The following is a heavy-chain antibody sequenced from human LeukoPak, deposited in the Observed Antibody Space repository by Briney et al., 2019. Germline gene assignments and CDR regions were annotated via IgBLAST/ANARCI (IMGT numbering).Heavy chain of an antibody. D-gene: IGHD6-19*01. J-gene: IGHJ4*02. CDR1: RYTLSAFY. CDR2: MNPNISGS. CDR3: ATRVVAGIPYYFDH. V-gene: IGHV1-2*02. Sequence: ASVKPSPKTSRYTLSAFYITWVRQAPGQGLEWMGWMNPNISGSKYAQKLQGRVTITSETSLGTAYSELSSLRSDATAVSYCATRVVAGIPYYFDHWGQGTLVTVPS.